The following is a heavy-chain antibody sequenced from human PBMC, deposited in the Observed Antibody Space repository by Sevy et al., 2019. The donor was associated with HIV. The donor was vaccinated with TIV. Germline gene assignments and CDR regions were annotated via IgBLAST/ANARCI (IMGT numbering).Heavy chain of an antibody. J-gene: IGHJ4*02. V-gene: IGHV1-2*02. Sequence: ASVKVSCKASGYTFTGYYIHWVRQAPGQGLEWMGWINPNRGGTYFAKKFQDSVTMTRDTSVNTAYMERRSLRFDDTAVYYCARMGDYYDSRGYYPLKFWGQGTLVTVSS. CDR3: ARMGDYYDSRGYYPLKF. CDR1: GYTFTGYY. CDR2: INPNRGGT. D-gene: IGHD3-22*01.